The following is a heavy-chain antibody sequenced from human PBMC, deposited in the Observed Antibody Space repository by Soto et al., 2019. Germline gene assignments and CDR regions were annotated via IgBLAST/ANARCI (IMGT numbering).Heavy chain of an antibody. CDR2: IIPIFGTA. Sequence: QVQLVQSGAEVKKPGSSVKVSCKASGGTFSSYAISWVRQAPGQGLEWMGGIIPIFGTANYAQKFQGRVTITADESTSTAYMELSSLRSEDTAVYYCARGHDNSGYSYFRYNWFDPWGQGTLVTVSS. J-gene: IGHJ5*02. CDR1: GGTFSSYA. V-gene: IGHV1-69*01. D-gene: IGHD3-22*01. CDR3: ARGHDNSGYSYFRYNWFDP.